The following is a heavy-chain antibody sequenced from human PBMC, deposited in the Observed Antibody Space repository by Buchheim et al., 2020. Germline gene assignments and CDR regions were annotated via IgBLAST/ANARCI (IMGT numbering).Heavy chain of an antibody. CDR2: INHSGST. CDR3: ARAGDIVVVGDYYDSSGSRDYYFDY. V-gene: IGHV4-34*01. J-gene: IGHJ4*02. Sequence: QVQLQQWGAGLLKPSETLSLTCAVYGGSFSGYYWSWIRQPPGKGLEWIGEINHSGSTNYNPSLKSRVTISVDTSKNQFSLKLSSVTAADTAVYYCARAGDIVVVGDYYDSSGSRDYYFDYWGQGTL. CDR1: GGSFSGYY. D-gene: IGHD3-22*01.